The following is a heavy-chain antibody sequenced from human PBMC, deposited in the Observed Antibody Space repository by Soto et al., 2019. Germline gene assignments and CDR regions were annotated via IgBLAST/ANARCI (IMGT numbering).Heavy chain of an antibody. V-gene: IGHV4-34*01. CDR3: ARWPHAGEGSGHAYYIGLDV. CDR1: AGSWSGYY. J-gene: IGHJ6*02. Sequence: PSETLSLTCGINAGSWSGYYWTWIRQAPGRGLEWIGEVGHSGSTNYSPSLKSGVSISIDRSKEQFSLRLISVTAADTAVYYCARWPHAGEGSGHAYYIGLDVWGQGTMVTVSS. CDR2: VGHSGST. D-gene: IGHD1-26*01.